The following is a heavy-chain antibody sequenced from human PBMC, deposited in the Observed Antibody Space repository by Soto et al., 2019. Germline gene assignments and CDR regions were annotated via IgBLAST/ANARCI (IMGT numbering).Heavy chain of an antibody. Sequence: PGGSLRLSCEASGFTFTDSHMSWIRQAPGKGLEWVALISETGSHTAYAESVKGRFTISRDNARPSVFLQMNSLRSDDTAVYFCARSLRATSPLTFWGQGTPVTVSS. V-gene: IGHV3-11*06. CDR1: GFTFTDSH. CDR3: ARSLRATSPLTF. D-gene: IGHD7-27*01. J-gene: IGHJ4*02. CDR2: ISETGSHT.